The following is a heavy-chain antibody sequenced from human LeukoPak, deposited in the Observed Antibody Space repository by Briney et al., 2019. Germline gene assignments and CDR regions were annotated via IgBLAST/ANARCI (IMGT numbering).Heavy chain of an antibody. CDR3: ARVLYSSSWYNWFDP. CDR1: GFTFSNYW. CDR2: IKQDGSEK. J-gene: IGHJ5*02. D-gene: IGHD6-13*01. V-gene: IGHV3-7*01. Sequence: GGSLRLSCAASGFTFSNYWMSWVRQAPGKGLEWVANIKQDGSEKYYVDSVKGRFTISRDNAKNSLYLQMNSLRAEDTAVYYCARVLYSSSWYNWFDPWGQGTLVTVSS.